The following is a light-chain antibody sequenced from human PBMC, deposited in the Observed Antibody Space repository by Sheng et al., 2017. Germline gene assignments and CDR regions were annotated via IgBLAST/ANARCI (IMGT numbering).Light chain of an antibody. CDR3: QQVTIYPYT. CDR1: QSVLYNSNKKSY. Sequence: DIVMTQSPDSLAVSLGERATINCKSSQSVLYNSNKKSYLAWYQQKPGQAPRLLISGAYYRATGIPDRFSGSGSGTDFTLSISRLEPEDFATYYCQQVTIYPYTFGQGTKLEIK. V-gene: IGKV4-1*01. CDR2: GAY. J-gene: IGKJ2*01.